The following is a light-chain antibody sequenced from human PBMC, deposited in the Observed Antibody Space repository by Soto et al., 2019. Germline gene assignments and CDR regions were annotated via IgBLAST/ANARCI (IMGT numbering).Light chain of an antibody. Sequence: QSVLTQPASVSGSPRQSITISCTGASSDVGSYTYVSWYQQHPGKAPKLMIYEVNNRPSGVSNRFSGSKSGNTASLTISGLQAEDEADYYCGSYTSSSTLYVFGTGTKVTVL. CDR1: SSDVGSYTY. V-gene: IGLV2-14*01. CDR2: EVN. J-gene: IGLJ1*01. CDR3: GSYTSSSTLYV.